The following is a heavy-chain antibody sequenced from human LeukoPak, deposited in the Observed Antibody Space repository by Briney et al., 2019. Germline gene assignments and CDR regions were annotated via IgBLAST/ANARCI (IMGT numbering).Heavy chain of an antibody. CDR3: ARGRSRYYFDH. D-gene: IGHD4-17*01. V-gene: IGHV4-59*01. J-gene: IGHJ4*02. CDR1: GGSISTYY. Sequence: SETLSLTCTVSGGSISTYYWSWIRQPPGKGLEWIGYIYYSGSTNYNPSLQSRVTISVDTSKNQFSLKLSSVTAADTAVYSCARGRSRYYFDHWGQGTLVSVSS. CDR2: IYYSGST.